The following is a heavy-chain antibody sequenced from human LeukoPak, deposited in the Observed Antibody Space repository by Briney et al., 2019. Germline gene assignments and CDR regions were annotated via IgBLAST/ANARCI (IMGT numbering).Heavy chain of an antibody. CDR3: DRAHERVVVDAPLKWFDP. Sequence: ASVNVSCKASAYTFTFYYMRWVRHAPGQGLELMGLINPNSSGTNYAQKFHGRVTMTMDTSITTAYMDLSRLSSDDTAVYSCDRAHERVVVDAPLKWFDPWGQGTLVTVSS. CDR2: INPNSSGT. V-gene: IGHV1-2*02. J-gene: IGHJ5*02. CDR1: AYTFTFYY. D-gene: IGHD2-15*01.